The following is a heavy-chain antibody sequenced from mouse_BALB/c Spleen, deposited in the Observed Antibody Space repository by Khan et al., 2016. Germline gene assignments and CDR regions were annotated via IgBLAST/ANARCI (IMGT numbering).Heavy chain of an antibody. J-gene: IGHJ3*01. Sequence: VQLKQSGAELVKPGASLKLSCTVSGFNIKDAYIHWVIQRPEQGLEWIGRIDPANVNTKYDPKFQGKATITADTSSHTAYLQLSSRTSEDTAVYYCSDLRQYWSQGTLVTVSA. CDR3: SDLRQY. CDR2: IDPANVNT. V-gene: IGHV14-3*02. D-gene: IGHD3-2*01. CDR1: GFNIKDAY.